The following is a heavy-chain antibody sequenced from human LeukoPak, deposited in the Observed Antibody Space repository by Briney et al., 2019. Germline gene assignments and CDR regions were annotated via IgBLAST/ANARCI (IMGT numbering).Heavy chain of an antibody. V-gene: IGHV3-23*01. D-gene: IGHD6-13*01. CDR1: GLTFSRYA. CDR2: IPVSGDPT. J-gene: IGHJ4*02. Sequence: PGGSLRLSCAASGLTFSRYAMTWVRQAPGKGLEWVSSIPVSGDPTYYTASVRGRFTVSRDNSKSSLYLKMNSLRAEDTAVYYCARDGLGYSSSWYFDYWGQGTLVTVSS. CDR3: ARDGLGYSSSWYFDY.